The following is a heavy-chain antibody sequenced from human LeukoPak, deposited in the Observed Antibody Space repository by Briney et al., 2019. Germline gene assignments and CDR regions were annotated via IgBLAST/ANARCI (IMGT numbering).Heavy chain of an antibody. CDR2: ISASGGII. CDR1: GFTFSDFY. D-gene: IGHD3-22*01. CDR3: ARDSGYHYDSSGSENFDY. V-gene: IGHV3-11*04. Sequence: PGGSLRLSCKVSGFTFSDFYMSWIRQAPGKGLEWLSYISASGGIIDYSDSVKGRFTISRDNAENSLYLQMNSLRSEDTAVYHCARDSGYHYDSSGSENFDYWGQGTLVTVSS. J-gene: IGHJ4*02.